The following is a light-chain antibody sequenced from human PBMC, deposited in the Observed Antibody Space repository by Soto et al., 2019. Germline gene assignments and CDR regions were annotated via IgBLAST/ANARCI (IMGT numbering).Light chain of an antibody. CDR3: QQYYSYLLT. CDR2: AAS. CDR1: QGISSY. V-gene: IGKV1-8*01. Sequence: AIRMTQSPSSLSAYTGDRGTITCRASQGISSYLAWYQQKPGKDPKLLLYAASTLQSGVPSRFSGSGSGTDFTLAISCLQSEDFATYYCQQYYSYLLTFGGGTKVEIK. J-gene: IGKJ4*01.